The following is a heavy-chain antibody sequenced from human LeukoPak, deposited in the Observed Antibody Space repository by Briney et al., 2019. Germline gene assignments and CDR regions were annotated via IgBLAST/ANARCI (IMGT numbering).Heavy chain of an antibody. V-gene: IGHV4-34*01. CDR2: INQSGIT. CDR1: GGPFSAY. Sequence: SETLSLTCAVYGGPFSAYWSWIRQPPGKGLEWIGEINQSGITNYNPSLKNRVIISGDTSKNEVSLKLTSVTAADTAVYFCGRRLFIDGWFKTWGQGTLVSVST. D-gene: IGHD2-21*01. J-gene: IGHJ5*02. CDR3: GRRLFIDGWFKT.